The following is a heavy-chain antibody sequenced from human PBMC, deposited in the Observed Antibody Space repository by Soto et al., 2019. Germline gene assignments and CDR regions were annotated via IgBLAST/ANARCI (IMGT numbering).Heavy chain of an antibody. V-gene: IGHV3-30-3*01. Sequence: PGGSLRLSCAASGFTFTSYEMHWVRQAPGKGLEWVAIISYDGSNKYYADSVRGRFTMSRDNSRNSLDLQMDSLRVGDTAVYYCARRTTLGYRAIDVWGQGTTVTVSS. CDR1: GFTFTSYE. J-gene: IGHJ6*02. CDR2: ISYDGSNK. CDR3: ARRTTLGYRAIDV. D-gene: IGHD1-26*01.